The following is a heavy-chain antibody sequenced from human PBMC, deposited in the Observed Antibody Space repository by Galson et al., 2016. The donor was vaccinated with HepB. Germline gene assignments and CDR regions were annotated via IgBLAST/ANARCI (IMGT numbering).Heavy chain of an antibody. CDR1: GFPFSDYT. CDR2: ISRNGSFI. V-gene: IGHV3-21*01. D-gene: IGHD3-22*01. CDR3: ARGFFDNTGHPGYFQH. J-gene: IGHJ1*01. Sequence: SLRLSCAASGFPFSDYTMNWVRQGPGKGLEWVSSISRNGSFIFYSDSVKGRFTISRDNAKNSLYLQMNSLRVEDTAVYYCARGFFDNTGHPGYFQHWGRSTLVTVSS.